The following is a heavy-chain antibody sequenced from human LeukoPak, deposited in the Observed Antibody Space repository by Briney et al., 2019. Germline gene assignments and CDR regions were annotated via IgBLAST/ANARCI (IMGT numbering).Heavy chain of an antibody. D-gene: IGHD5-12*01. V-gene: IGHV1-18*01. Sequence: ASVKFSCKASGYTFTSYGISWVRQAPGQGLEWMGWISAYNGNTNYAQKFQGRVTMTTDTSTSTAYMELRSLRSDDTAVYYCARAGGYSAYKENFDYWGQGTLVTVSS. CDR2: ISAYNGNT. CDR3: ARAGGYSAYKENFDY. CDR1: GYTFTSYG. J-gene: IGHJ4*02.